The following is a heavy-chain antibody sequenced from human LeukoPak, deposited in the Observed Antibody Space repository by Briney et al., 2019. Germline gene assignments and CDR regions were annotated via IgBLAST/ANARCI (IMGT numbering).Heavy chain of an antibody. Sequence: PGGSLRLSCAASGFTFSSYAMSWVRQAPGKGLEWVSAISGSGGSTYYADSVKGRFTISRDNSKNTLYLQMNSLRAEDTAVYYCAKDAAVTMVWGVIKIKAPSYFDYWGQGTLVTVSS. D-gene: IGHD3-10*01. J-gene: IGHJ4*02. V-gene: IGHV3-23*01. CDR2: ISGSGGST. CDR3: AKDAAVTMVWGVIKIKAPSYFDY. CDR1: GFTFSSYA.